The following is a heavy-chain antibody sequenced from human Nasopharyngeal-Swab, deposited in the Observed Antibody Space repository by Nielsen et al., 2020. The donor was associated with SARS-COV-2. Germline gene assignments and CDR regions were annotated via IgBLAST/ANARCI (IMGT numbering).Heavy chain of an antibody. CDR3: AKQPAADYGMDV. CDR1: GFTFSSYS. D-gene: IGHD2-2*01. V-gene: IGHV3-9*01. Sequence: GGSLRLPCAASGFTFSSYSMNWVRQAPGKGLEWVSGISWNSGSIGYADSVKGRFTISRDNAKNSLYLQMNSLRAEDTALYYCAKQPAADYGMDVWGQGTTVTVSS. CDR2: ISWNSGSI. J-gene: IGHJ6*02.